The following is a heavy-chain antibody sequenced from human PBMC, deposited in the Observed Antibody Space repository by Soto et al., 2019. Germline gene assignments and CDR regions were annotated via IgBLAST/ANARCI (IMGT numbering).Heavy chain of an antibody. D-gene: IGHD3-16*02. CDR2: INHSGST. CDR1: GGSFSGYY. V-gene: IGHV4-34*01. Sequence: SETLSLTCAVYGGSFSGYYWSWIRQPPGKGLEWIGEINHSGSTNYNPSLKSRVTISVDTSRNQFSLKLSSVTAADTAVYYCARDKYRRHYYYYGMDVWGQGTTVTVSS. CDR3: ARDKYRRHYYYYGMDV. J-gene: IGHJ6*02.